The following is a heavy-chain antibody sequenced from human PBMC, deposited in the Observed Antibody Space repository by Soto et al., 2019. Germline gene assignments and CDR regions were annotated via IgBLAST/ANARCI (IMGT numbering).Heavy chain of an antibody. Sequence: GGSLRLSCAASGFTFSSYAMSWVRQAPGKGLEWVSAISGSGGSTYYADSVKGRFTISRDNSKNTLYLQMNSLRAEDTAVYYCAKGAYYHGSGSYFPFDYWGQGXLVTVYS. J-gene: IGHJ4*02. V-gene: IGHV3-23*01. CDR3: AKGAYYHGSGSYFPFDY. CDR2: ISGSGGST. CDR1: GFTFSSYA. D-gene: IGHD3-10*01.